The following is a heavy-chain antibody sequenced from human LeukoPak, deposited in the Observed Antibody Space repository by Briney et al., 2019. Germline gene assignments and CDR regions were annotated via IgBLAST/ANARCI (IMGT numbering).Heavy chain of an antibody. D-gene: IGHD4-23*01. CDR3: ARDDYGGNSFDY. Sequence: ASVKVSCKASGYTFTDYYVHWVRQAPGQGLEWMGWINPNSGGTNYAQNSQGRVTMTRDTSTSTVYMELSSLRSEDTAVYYCARDDYGGNSFDYWGQGTLVTVSS. CDR1: GYTFTDYY. V-gene: IGHV1-2*02. CDR2: INPNSGGT. J-gene: IGHJ4*02.